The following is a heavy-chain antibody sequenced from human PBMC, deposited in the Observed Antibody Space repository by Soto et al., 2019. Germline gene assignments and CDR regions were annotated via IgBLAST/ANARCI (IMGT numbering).Heavy chain of an antibody. Sequence: GGSLRLSCAASGFTFSSYSINWVRQAPGKGLEWISYISSGSYTIYYADSVKGRFTVSRDNAKNSLYLQMNSLRAEDTAVYYWARDLCSSSSCLTFDSWGLGTLVTVSS. CDR3: ARDLCSSSSCLTFDS. D-gene: IGHD2-2*01. CDR1: GFTFSSYS. CDR2: ISSGSYTI. J-gene: IGHJ4*02. V-gene: IGHV3-48*01.